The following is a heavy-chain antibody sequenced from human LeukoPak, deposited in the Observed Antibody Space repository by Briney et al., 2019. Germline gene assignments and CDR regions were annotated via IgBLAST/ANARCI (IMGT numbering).Heavy chain of an antibody. CDR3: ARDKDGYNPDY. Sequence: GGSLRLSCAASGSTFSSYSMNWVRQAPGKGLEWVSSISSSSSYIYYADSVKGRFTISRDNAKNSLYLQMNSLRAEDTAVYYCARDKDGYNPDYWGQGTLVTVSS. CDR2: ISSSSSYI. D-gene: IGHD5-24*01. V-gene: IGHV3-21*01. CDR1: GSTFSSYS. J-gene: IGHJ4*02.